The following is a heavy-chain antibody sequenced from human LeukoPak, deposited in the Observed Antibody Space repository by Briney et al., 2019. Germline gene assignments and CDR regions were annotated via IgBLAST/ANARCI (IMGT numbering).Heavy chain of an antibody. D-gene: IGHD3-10*01. CDR3: AREAVRGVIPTYYYYYYMDV. Sequence: ASVKVSCKASGYTFTGYYMHWVRQAPGQGLEWMGWINPNSGGTNYAQKLQGRVTMTTDTSTSTAYMELRSLRSDDTAVYYCAREAVRGVIPTYYYYYYMDVWGKGTTVTVSS. CDR2: INPNSGGT. V-gene: IGHV1-2*02. J-gene: IGHJ6*03. CDR1: GYTFTGYY.